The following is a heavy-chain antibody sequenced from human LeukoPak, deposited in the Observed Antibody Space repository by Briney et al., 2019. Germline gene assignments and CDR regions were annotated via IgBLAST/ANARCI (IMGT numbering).Heavy chain of an antibody. Sequence: ASVKVSCKAFEYTFIGYYMHWVRQAPGQGPEWMGWINPNSGGTNYAQNFQGRVTMTRDTSISTAYMELSSLKSDDTAVYYCARDRNSGSSLDIWGQGTMLTVSS. V-gene: IGHV1-2*02. J-gene: IGHJ3*02. CDR2: INPNSGGT. CDR3: ARDRNSGSSLDI. CDR1: EYTFIGYY. D-gene: IGHD6-6*01.